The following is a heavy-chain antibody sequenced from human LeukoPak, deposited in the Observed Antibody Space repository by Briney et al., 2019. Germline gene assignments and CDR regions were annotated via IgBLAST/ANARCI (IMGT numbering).Heavy chain of an antibody. CDR3: ASRVRRGPRPYNY. Sequence: SETLSLTCAVYGGSFSGYYWSWIRQPPGKGLEWIGEINRSGSTNYNPSLKSRVTISVDTSKNQFSLKLSSVTAADTAVYYCASRVRRGPRPYNYWGQGTLVTVSS. CDR1: GGSFSGYY. CDR2: INRSGST. V-gene: IGHV4-34*01. J-gene: IGHJ4*02. D-gene: IGHD3-10*02.